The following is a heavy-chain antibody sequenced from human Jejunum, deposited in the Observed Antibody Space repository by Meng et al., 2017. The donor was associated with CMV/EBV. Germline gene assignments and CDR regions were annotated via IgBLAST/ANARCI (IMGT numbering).Heavy chain of an antibody. CDR1: VYTFTSYG. Sequence: VLLVQSGGEVKKPGASLKVSCKAPVYTFTSYGISWVRQAPGQGLEWMGWISGYNGNTNYAQKLKGRVTMTTDTSTSTAYMELRSLRSDDTAVYYCAREADGATFDYWGQGTLVTVSS. CDR2: ISGYNGNT. D-gene: IGHD1-26*01. J-gene: IGHJ4*02. CDR3: AREADGATFDY. V-gene: IGHV1-18*01.